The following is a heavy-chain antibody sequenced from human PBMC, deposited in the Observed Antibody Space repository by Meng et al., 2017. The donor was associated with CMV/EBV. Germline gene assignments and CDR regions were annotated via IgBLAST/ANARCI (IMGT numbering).Heavy chain of an antibody. V-gene: IGHV3-7*03. Sequence: GESLKISCAASGFTFINYWMSWVRQAPGKGLEWVANIKQDGSEKHYVDSVKGRFTISRDNAKNSVFLQMNSLRVEDTAVYYCARSLGTPFGDLLYLWGQGTLVTVSS. CDR2: IKQDGSEK. CDR1: GFTFINYW. CDR3: ARSLGTPFGDLLYL. J-gene: IGHJ5*02. D-gene: IGHD3-10*01.